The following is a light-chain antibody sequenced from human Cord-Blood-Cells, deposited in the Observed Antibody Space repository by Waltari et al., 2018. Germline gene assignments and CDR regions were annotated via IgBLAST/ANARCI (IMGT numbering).Light chain of an antibody. V-gene: IGKV1-39*01. J-gene: IGKJ5*01. Sequence: DIQMTPSPSSLSASVGARVTLTCRASQSISSYLNWYQQKPGKAPKLLIYAASSFQSGVPSRFSYSGSGTDFTLTISSLQPEDFATYYGQQSYSTPITFGQGTRLEIK. CDR2: AAS. CDR1: QSISSY. CDR3: QQSYSTPIT.